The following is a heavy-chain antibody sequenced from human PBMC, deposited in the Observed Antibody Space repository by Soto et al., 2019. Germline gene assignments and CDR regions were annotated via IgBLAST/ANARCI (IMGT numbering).Heavy chain of an antibody. J-gene: IGHJ4*02. CDR3: ARGGDSSDYSHFDY. CDR1: GYTFTSSA. V-gene: IGHV1-3*05. Sequence: QVQLVQSGAEEKKPGASVKVSCKASGYTFTSSAMHWVRQAPGQRLEWMGWINAGNGNTKYSQKFQGRITIIRDTSASTAYMELSSRSSEDTAVYYCARGGDSSDYSHFDYWGQGTLVTVSA. D-gene: IGHD3-22*01. CDR2: INAGNGNT.